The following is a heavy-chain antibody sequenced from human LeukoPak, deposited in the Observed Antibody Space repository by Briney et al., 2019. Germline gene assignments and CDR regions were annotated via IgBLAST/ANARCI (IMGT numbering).Heavy chain of an antibody. J-gene: IGHJ6*02. CDR1: GGTFSIYA. Sequence: GASVNVSCTASGGTFSIYAISWVRQAPGQGLEWMGGTIPIFGTANYAQKFQGRVTITADESTSTAYMELSSLRSEDTAVYYCATFYDSSGVNYYYGMDVWGQGTTVTVSS. CDR3: ATFYDSSGVNYYYGMDV. V-gene: IGHV1-69*13. D-gene: IGHD3-22*01. CDR2: TIPIFGTA.